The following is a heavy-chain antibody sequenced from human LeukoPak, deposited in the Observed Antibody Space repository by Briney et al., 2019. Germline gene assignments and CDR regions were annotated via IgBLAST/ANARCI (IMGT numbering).Heavy chain of an antibody. D-gene: IGHD5-18*01. CDR2: INPSGGST. CDR3: ARDRGYSYAQIYYFDY. Sequence: ASVKVSCKASGYTFTSYYMHWVRQAPGQGLEWMGIINPSGGSTSYAQKFQGRVTMTRDTSTSTVYMELSSLRSEDTAVYYCARDRGYSYAQIYYFDYWGQGTVVTVSS. J-gene: IGHJ4*02. V-gene: IGHV1-46*01. CDR1: GYTFTSYY.